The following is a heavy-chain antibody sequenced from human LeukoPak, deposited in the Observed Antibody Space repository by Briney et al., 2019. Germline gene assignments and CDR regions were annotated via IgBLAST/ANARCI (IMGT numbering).Heavy chain of an antibody. CDR3: ARVRASPASGMATTYYFDY. V-gene: IGHV4-34*01. D-gene: IGHD5-24*01. CDR1: GGSFGGYY. Sequence: KPSETLSLTCAVYGGSFGGYYWSWIRQPPGKGLEWIGEINHSGSTNYNPSLKSRVTISVDTSKNQFSLKLSSVTAADTAVYYCARVRASPASGMATTYYFDYWGQGTLVTVSS. CDR2: INHSGST. J-gene: IGHJ4*02.